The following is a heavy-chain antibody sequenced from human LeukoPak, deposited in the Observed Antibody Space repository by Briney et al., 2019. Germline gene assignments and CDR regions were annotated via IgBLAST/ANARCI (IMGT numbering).Heavy chain of an antibody. J-gene: IGHJ5*02. Sequence: ASVKVSCKASVYTFTSYGISWVRQAPGQGLEWMGWISAYNGNTNYAQKLQGRVTMTTDTSTSTAYMELRSLRSDDTAVYYCARGGTIFGVVTNNWFDPWGQGTLVTVSS. CDR3: ARGGTIFGVVTNNWFDP. V-gene: IGHV1-18*01. D-gene: IGHD3-3*01. CDR1: VYTFTSYG. CDR2: ISAYNGNT.